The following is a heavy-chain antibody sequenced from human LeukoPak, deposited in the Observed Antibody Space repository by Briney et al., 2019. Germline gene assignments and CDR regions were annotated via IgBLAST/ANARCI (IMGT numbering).Heavy chain of an antibody. CDR3: AGDSGGEMATIRTHYYFDY. V-gene: IGHV1-2*06. Sequence: ASVKVSCKASGYTFAGYYMHWVRQAPGQGLEWMGRINPNSGGTNYAQKFQGRVTMTRDTSISTAYMELSRLRSDDTAVYYCAGDSGGEMATIRTHYYFDYWGQGTLVTVSS. J-gene: IGHJ4*02. CDR1: GYTFAGYY. D-gene: IGHD5-24*01. CDR2: INPNSGGT.